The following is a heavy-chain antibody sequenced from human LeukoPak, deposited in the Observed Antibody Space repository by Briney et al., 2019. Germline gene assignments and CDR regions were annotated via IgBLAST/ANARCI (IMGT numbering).Heavy chain of an antibody. Sequence: SETLSLTCTVSGGSISSYYWSRIRQPAGKGLEWIGRIYTSGSTNYNPSLKSRVTMSVDTSKNQISLKVNSVTAADTAVYYCARAPTKAPLYYFDYWGQGTLVTVSS. CDR2: IYTSGST. V-gene: IGHV4-4*07. CDR1: GGSISSYY. J-gene: IGHJ4*02. D-gene: IGHD2/OR15-2a*01. CDR3: ARAPTKAPLYYFDY.